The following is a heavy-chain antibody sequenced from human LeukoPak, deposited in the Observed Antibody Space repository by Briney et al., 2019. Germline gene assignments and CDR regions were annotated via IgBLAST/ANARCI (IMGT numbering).Heavy chain of an antibody. CDR2: IYYSGST. D-gene: IGHD5-18*01. Sequence: SETLSLTCTVSGDSMSSYYWTWIRQPPGKGLEWIGYIYYSGSTSYNPSLKSRVTISVDTSKNQFSLWLTSVTAADTAVYYCARGPDSFGNGFDFWGQGTQVTVSS. CDR3: ARGPDSFGNGFDF. V-gene: IGHV4-59*01. CDR1: GDSMSSYY. J-gene: IGHJ4*02.